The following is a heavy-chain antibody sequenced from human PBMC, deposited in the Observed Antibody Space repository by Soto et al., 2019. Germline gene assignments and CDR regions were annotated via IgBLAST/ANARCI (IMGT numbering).Heavy chain of an antibody. CDR3: ARGRNYDFWSGYYFRLHFDY. Sequence: SETLSLTCAVYGGSFSGYYWSWIRQPPGKGLEWIGEINHSGGTNYNPSLKSRVTISVDTSKNQFSLKLSSVTAADTAVYYCARGRNYDFWSGYYFRLHFDYWGQGTLVTVSS. CDR2: INHSGGT. J-gene: IGHJ4*02. D-gene: IGHD3-3*01. CDR1: GGSFSGYY. V-gene: IGHV4-34*01.